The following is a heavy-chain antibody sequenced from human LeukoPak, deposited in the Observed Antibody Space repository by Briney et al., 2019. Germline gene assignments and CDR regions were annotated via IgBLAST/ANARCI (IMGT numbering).Heavy chain of an antibody. D-gene: IGHD1-26*01. CDR2: ISHDGNHQ. J-gene: IGHJ4*02. CDR1: GFTFNIHG. Sequence: GGSLRLSCVASGFTFNIHGMHWVRQAPNKGLEWVAVISHDGNHQYYGGSVKGRFTVARDNSKNTLYLQMNSLRVEDTAVYYCARVAVGRYDFDYRGQGTLVTVSS. V-gene: IGHV3-30*03. CDR3: ARVAVGRYDFDY.